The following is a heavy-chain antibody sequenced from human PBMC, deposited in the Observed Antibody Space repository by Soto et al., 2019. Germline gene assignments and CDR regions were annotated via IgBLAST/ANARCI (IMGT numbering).Heavy chain of an antibody. J-gene: IGHJ5*02. D-gene: IGHD2-2*01. V-gene: IGHV4-31*03. Sequence: SETMSLTCTVSGGSISSGANYWSWVRQGSGKGPEWIGNIYYSGSAYYNPSLKSRLTMSVDTSKNSFSLKLTSVTAADTAVYYCARVLCSNTTCYFPDWFDPWGQGTLVTVSS. CDR2: IYYSGSA. CDR3: ARVLCSNTTCYFPDWFDP. CDR1: GGSISSGANY.